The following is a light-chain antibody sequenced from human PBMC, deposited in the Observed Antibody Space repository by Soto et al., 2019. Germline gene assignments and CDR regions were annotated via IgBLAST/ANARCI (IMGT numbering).Light chain of an antibody. CDR1: QSVGITF. J-gene: IGKJ1*01. V-gene: IGKV3-20*01. Sequence: EIVLTQSPGTLSLSPGERATLSCRASQSVGITFLAWYQQKSGQAPRLLIYGASSRATGIPDRFSGSGSGPDFTLAISGLEPEDFAVYYCQHYATSPWTFGQGTKVE. CDR3: QHYATSPWT. CDR2: GAS.